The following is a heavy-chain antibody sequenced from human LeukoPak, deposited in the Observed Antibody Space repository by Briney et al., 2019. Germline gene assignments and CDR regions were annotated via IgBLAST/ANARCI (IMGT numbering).Heavy chain of an antibody. V-gene: IGHV4-34*01. CDR2: INHSGST. CDR1: GGSFSGYY. CDR3: AREGGFRAFDI. D-gene: IGHD1-26*01. Sequence: PSETLSLTCAVYGGSFSGYYWSWIRQPPGKGLEWIGEINHSGSTNYNPSLKSRVTISVDTSKNQFSLKLSSVTAADTAVYYCAREGGFRAFDIWGQGTMVTVSS. J-gene: IGHJ3*02.